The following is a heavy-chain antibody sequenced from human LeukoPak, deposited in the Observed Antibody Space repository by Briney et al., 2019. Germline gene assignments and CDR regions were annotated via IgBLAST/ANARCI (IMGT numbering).Heavy chain of an antibody. CDR1: GGSISGYY. Sequence: SETLSLTCFVSGGSISGYYWSWIRQTPGKGLEWIGYIYSSGSTIYNPSLKGRVTMSVDTSMNQFSLRLSSVTAADTAIYYCARTYGGGVTDAFDIWGQGTIVTVSS. CDR3: ARTYGGGVTDAFDI. CDR2: IYSSGST. D-gene: IGHD2-21*01. J-gene: IGHJ3*02. V-gene: IGHV4-59*01.